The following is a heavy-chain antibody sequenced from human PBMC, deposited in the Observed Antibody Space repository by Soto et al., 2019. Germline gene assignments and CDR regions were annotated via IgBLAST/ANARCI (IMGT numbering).Heavy chain of an antibody. CDR1: VFTFGSYW. D-gene: IGHD3-22*01. CDR3: ITGFRYYDSSGYYYRGPDY. CDR2: IKMDASEK. Sequence: PGGSLRLSWAASVFTFGSYWMSWVRQAPGKGLEWLATIKMDASEKKYVDSVKGRFTMSRDNAKNSLYLQLNSLRTEDTAVYYCITGFRYYDSSGYYYRGPDYWGQGTLVTVSS. V-gene: IGHV3-7*03. J-gene: IGHJ4*02.